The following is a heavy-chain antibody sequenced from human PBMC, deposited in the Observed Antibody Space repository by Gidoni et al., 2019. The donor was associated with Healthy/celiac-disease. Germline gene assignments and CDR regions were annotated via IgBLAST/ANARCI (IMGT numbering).Heavy chain of an antibody. CDR1: GGSISSGDYY. CDR2: LSSRGST. CDR3: ARSPPLPAIWGSYRSYFDY. D-gene: IGHD3-16*02. J-gene: IGHJ4*02. V-gene: IGHV4-30-4*01. Sequence: QVLLQESRPGLVTPSQTLSLTCTVSGGSISSGDYYWCWIRQPPGQGLEWSGYLSSRGSTYYNPSLKSRVPISVDTSKNQFSLKLSSVTAADTAVYYCARSPPLPAIWGSYRSYFDYWGQGTLVTVSS.